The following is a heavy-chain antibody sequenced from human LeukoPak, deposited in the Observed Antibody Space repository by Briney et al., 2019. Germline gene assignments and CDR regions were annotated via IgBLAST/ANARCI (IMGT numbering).Heavy chain of an antibody. CDR1: GYNFTSYG. V-gene: IGHV1-18*01. D-gene: IGHD1-26*01. CDR3: ARDLWEYYYYYYGMDV. Sequence: SVKVYCKASGYNFTSYGISWARQAPGPRLDPIGWISAYNGNTNYAQKLQGRVTMTTDTSTSTAYMDLRSLRSDDTAVYYCARDLWEYYYYYYGMDVWAQGTTVTVSS. CDR2: ISAYNGNT. J-gene: IGHJ6*02.